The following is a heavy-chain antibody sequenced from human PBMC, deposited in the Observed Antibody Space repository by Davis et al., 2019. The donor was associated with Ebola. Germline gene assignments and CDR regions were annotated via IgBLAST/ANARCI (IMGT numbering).Heavy chain of an antibody. Sequence: ASVKVSCKASGYPFINYGVSWVRQAPGQGLEWMGWIAAYNYKTIYAQKFQGRVTMTIDISTDTVYMELRSLRSDDTAVYYCGRDLEDYGADYWGHGTLVTVSP. D-gene: IGHD4-17*01. CDR3: GRDLEDYGADY. J-gene: IGHJ4*01. V-gene: IGHV1-18*01. CDR2: IAAYNYKT. CDR1: GYPFINYG.